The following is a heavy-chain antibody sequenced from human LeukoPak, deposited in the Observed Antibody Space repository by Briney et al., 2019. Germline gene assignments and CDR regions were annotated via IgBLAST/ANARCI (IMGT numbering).Heavy chain of an antibody. D-gene: IGHD2-2*01. Sequence: ASVKVSSKASGYTFTSYDINWVRQATGQGLEWMGWMNPNSGNTGYAQKFQGRVTITRNTSISTAYMELSSLRSEDTAVYYCARDKTMVPAAARDHDAFDIWGQGTMVTVSS. CDR3: ARDKTMVPAAARDHDAFDI. CDR1: GYTFTSYD. J-gene: IGHJ3*02. V-gene: IGHV1-8*03. CDR2: MNPNSGNT.